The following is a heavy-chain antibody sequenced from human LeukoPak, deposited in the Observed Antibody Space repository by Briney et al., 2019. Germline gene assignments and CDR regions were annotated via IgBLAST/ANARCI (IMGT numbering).Heavy chain of an antibody. CDR1: GGTFSNYA. CDR2: FIPIFRTP. J-gene: IGHJ5*02. Sequence: ASVKVSCKASGGTFSNYAFSWVRQAPGQGLEWMGGFIPIFRTPKYAQKFQGRVTITADESTSTLYMELSSLRSDDTAVYYCAREPAPYCSSTSCYRGRWFDPWGQGTLVTVSS. V-gene: IGHV1-69*13. CDR3: AREPAPYCSSTSCYRGRWFDP. D-gene: IGHD2-2*02.